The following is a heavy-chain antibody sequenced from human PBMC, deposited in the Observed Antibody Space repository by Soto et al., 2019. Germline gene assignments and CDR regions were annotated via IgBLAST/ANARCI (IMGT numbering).Heavy chain of an antibody. CDR3: ARDFVDIVATIKGKGWFDP. J-gene: IGHJ5*02. Sequence: QVQLVQSGAEVKKPGASVKVSCKASGYTFTSYYMHWVRQAPGQGLEWMGIINPSGGSTSYAQKFQGRVTRTRDTSTSTVYMELSSLGAEDTAVYDCARDFVDIVATIKGKGWFDPWGQGTLVTVSS. CDR1: GYTFTSYY. CDR2: INPSGGST. D-gene: IGHD5-12*01. V-gene: IGHV1-46*01.